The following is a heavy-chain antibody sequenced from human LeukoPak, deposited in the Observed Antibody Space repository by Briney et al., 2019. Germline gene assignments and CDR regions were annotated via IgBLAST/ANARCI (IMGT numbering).Heavy chain of an antibody. CDR3: AKDSPPTYHYYDSSGYYYGGGYFDY. CDR2: ISGSGGST. CDR1: GFTFSSYA. J-gene: IGHJ4*02. Sequence: GGSLRLSCATSGFTFSSYAMSWVRQAPGKGLKWVSAISGSGGSTYYADSVKGRFTISRDNSKNTLYLQMNSLRAEDTAVYYCAKDSPPTYHYYDSSGYYYGGGYFDYWGQGTLVTVSS. D-gene: IGHD3-22*01. V-gene: IGHV3-23*01.